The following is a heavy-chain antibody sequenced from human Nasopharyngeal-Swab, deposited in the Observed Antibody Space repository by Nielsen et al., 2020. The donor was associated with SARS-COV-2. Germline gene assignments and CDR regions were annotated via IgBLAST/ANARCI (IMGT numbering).Heavy chain of an antibody. J-gene: IGHJ4*02. D-gene: IGHD4-17*01. CDR2: IKSKTGGGTT. Sequence: GESLKISCAASGFTFSNAWMSWVRQAPGKGLEWVGRIKSKTGGGTTDYAAPVKGRFTISSDDSKNTVFLQMNSLKTEDTAVYYCTTDLHDYGDYDYWGQGTLVTVSS. CDR3: TTDLHDYGDYDY. V-gene: IGHV3-15*01. CDR1: GFTFSNAW.